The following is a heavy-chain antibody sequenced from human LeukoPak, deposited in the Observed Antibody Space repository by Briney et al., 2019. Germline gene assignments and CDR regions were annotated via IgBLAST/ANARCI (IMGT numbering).Heavy chain of an antibody. D-gene: IGHD3-10*01. J-gene: IGHJ4*02. CDR2: ISGGGDST. CDR3: AKSVSYGSGSLHY. CDR1: GFTFSSSA. Sequence: PGRSLRLSCAASGFTFSSSAMTWVRQAPGKGLEWVSTISGGGDSTYYADSVKGRFTISRDNSIKTLYVQMNSLRAEDTAVYYCAKSVSYGSGSLHYWGQGTLVTVSS. V-gene: IGHV3-23*01.